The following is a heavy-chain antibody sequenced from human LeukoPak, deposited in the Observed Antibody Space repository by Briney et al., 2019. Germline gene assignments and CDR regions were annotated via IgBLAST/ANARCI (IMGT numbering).Heavy chain of an antibody. CDR3: ARAHYMDV. J-gene: IGHJ6*03. CDR2: ISYDGSNK. Sequence: GRSLRLSCAASGFTFSTYAMHWVRQAPGKGLEWVAVISYDGSNKYYADSVKGRFTISRDNAKNTLYLQMNSLRAEDTAVYYCARAHYMDVWGKGTTVTVSS. V-gene: IGHV3-30*07. CDR1: GFTFSTYA.